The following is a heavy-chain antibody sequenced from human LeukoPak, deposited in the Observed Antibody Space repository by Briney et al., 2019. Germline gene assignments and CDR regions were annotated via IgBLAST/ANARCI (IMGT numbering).Heavy chain of an antibody. CDR1: GFTFSSYA. J-gene: IGHJ3*02. Sequence: PGGSLRLSCAASGFTFSSYAMSWVRQAPGKGLEWVSAISGSGGSTYYADSVKGRFTISRDNSKNTLYLQMNSLRAEDTAVYYCAKDSGYYAYPGHAFAIWGQGTMVTVPS. V-gene: IGHV3-23*01. CDR3: AKDSGYYAYPGHAFAI. D-gene: IGHD2-2*01. CDR2: ISGSGGST.